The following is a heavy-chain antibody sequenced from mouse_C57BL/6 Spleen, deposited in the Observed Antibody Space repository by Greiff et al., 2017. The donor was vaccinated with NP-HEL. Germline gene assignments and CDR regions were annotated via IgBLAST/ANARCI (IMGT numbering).Heavy chain of an antibody. Sequence: QVQLQQSGPELVKPGASVKISCKASGYAFSSSWMNWVKQRPGKGLEWIGRIYPGDGDTNYNGKFKGKATLTADKSSSTAYMQLSSLTSEDSAVYFCARGGGYDYDVDYWGQGTTLTVSS. J-gene: IGHJ2*01. CDR3: ARGGGYDYDVDY. V-gene: IGHV1-82*01. CDR1: GYAFSSSW. D-gene: IGHD2-4*01. CDR2: IYPGDGDT.